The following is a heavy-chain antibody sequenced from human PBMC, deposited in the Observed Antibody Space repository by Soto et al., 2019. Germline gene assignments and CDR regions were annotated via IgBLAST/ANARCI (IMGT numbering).Heavy chain of an antibody. CDR2: ISGSGGST. Sequence: GESLKISCAASGFTFSSYAMSWVRQAPGKGLEWVSAISGSGGSTYYADSVKGRFTISRDNSKNTLYLQMNSLRAEDTAVYYCAKGSKVLMVYPFDYWGQGTLVTVSS. D-gene: IGHD2-8*01. CDR1: GFTFSSYA. CDR3: AKGSKVLMVYPFDY. V-gene: IGHV3-23*01. J-gene: IGHJ4*02.